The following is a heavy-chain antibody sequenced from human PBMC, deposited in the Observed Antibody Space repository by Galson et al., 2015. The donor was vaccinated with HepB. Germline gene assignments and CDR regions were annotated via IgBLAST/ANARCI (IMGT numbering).Heavy chain of an antibody. D-gene: IGHD5-24*01. CDR1: GYTFTSYG. CDR3: ARGPRDGYIWFFQH. J-gene: IGHJ1*01. CDR2: ISAYNGST. V-gene: IGHV1-18*01. Sequence: SVKVSCKASGYTFTSYGISWVRQAPGQGLEWMGWISAYNGSTNYAQNLQGRVTMTTDTSTSTAYMELRSLRSDDTAVYYCARGPRDGYIWFFQHWGQGTLVSVSS.